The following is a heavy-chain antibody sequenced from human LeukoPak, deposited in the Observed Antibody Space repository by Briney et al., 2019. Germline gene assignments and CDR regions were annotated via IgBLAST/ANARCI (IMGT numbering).Heavy chain of an antibody. CDR2: TDPIGGST. D-gene: IGHD2-2*01. CDR3: ARGGGVVVPAATTNYYYYYMDV. Sequence: ASVKVSCKASGYTFTNYYIHWVRQAPGQGLEWMGITDPIGGSTNYAQKFQGRVTMTRDTSISTAYMELSRLRSDDTAVYYCARGGGVVVPAATTNYYYYYMDVWGKGTTVTVSS. V-gene: IGHV1-2*02. J-gene: IGHJ6*03. CDR1: GYTFTNYY.